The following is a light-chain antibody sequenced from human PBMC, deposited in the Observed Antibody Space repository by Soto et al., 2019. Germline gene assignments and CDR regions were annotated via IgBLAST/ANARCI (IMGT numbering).Light chain of an antibody. CDR2: QVN. J-gene: IGLJ1*01. Sequence: QSALTQPASVSGSPGQSVTISCTGPRSDIGDSNFISWYQHSPGKAPRLLIYQVNNQPSGVSGRFSGSKAGNTASLTISGLLDDDEADYFCASFRSGTILVFGSGTKVTVL. CDR1: RSDIGDSNF. V-gene: IGLV2-14*01. CDR3: ASFRSGTILV.